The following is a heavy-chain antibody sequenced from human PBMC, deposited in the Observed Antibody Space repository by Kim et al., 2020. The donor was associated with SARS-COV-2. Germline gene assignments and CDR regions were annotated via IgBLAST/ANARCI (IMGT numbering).Heavy chain of an antibody. J-gene: IGHJ6*02. CDR3: ARDSRPFYYYGSGEGLDV. Sequence: SETLSLTCTVSGGSISSYYWSWIRQPQGKGLEWIGYFYYRGRTNYNPSLKSRVTLSVDTSKNQFSLKLSSVTAADTAVYYCARDSRPFYYYGSGEGLDVWGQGTTVTVSS. V-gene: IGHV4-59*01. D-gene: IGHD3-10*01. CDR1: GGSISSYY. CDR2: FYYRGRT.